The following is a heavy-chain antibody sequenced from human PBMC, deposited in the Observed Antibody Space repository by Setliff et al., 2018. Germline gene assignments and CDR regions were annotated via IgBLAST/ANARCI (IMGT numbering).Heavy chain of an antibody. J-gene: IGHJ4*02. CDR2: ISPYNGNT. Sequence: ASVKVSCKASGYTFKTYGFTWVRQAPGQGLEWMGWISPYNGNTNSAQKFQGRVTMTTDTSTSTAYMELKSLRSDDTAVYYCARDRGLEADVVSLINMGDFWGQGTLVTVSS. CDR3: ARDRGLEADVVSLINMGDF. D-gene: IGHD2-21*01. V-gene: IGHV1-18*01. CDR1: GYTFKTYG.